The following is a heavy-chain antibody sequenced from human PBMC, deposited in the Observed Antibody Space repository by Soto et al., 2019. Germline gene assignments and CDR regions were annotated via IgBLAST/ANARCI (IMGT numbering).Heavy chain of an antibody. CDR1: GYTFTGYY. V-gene: IGHV1-2*02. Sequence: ASVKVSCKASGYTFTGYYMHWVRQAPGQGLEWMGWINPNSGGTNYAQKFQGRVTMTRDTSISTAYMELSRLRSDDTAVYYCASGSDLYCSNTSCSLLWFDPWGQGTLVTVSS. D-gene: IGHD2-2*01. CDR3: ASGSDLYCSNTSCSLLWFDP. J-gene: IGHJ5*02. CDR2: INPNSGGT.